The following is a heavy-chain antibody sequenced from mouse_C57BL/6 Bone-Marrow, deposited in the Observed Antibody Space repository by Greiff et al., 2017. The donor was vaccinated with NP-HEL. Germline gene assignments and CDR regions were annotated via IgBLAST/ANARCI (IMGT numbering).Heavy chain of an antibody. D-gene: IGHD2-4*01. CDR2: IRNKANGYTT. Sequence: EVQVVESGGGLVQPGGSLSLSCAASGFTFTDYYMSWVRQPPGKALEWLGFIRNKANGYTTEYSASGKGRFTISRDNSKSIRYLKMNALRAEDSATYYCARSIYYDYADDPFYAMDYWGQGTSVTVSS. J-gene: IGHJ4*01. CDR3: ARSIYYDYADDPFYAMDY. CDR1: GFTFTDYY. V-gene: IGHV7-3*01.